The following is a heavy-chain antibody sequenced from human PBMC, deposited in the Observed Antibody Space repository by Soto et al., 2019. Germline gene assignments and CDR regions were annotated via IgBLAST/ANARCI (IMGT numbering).Heavy chain of an antibody. D-gene: IGHD3-22*01. CDR2: INHSGST. Sequence: PSETLSLTCAVYGGSFSGYYWSWIRQPPGKGLEWIGEINHSGSTNYNSSLKSRVTISVDTSKNQFSLKLSSVTAADTAVYYCARREDYYDSSGYLRPWGQGTLVTVSS. V-gene: IGHV4-34*01. CDR3: ARREDYYDSSGYLRP. CDR1: GGSFSGYY. J-gene: IGHJ5*02.